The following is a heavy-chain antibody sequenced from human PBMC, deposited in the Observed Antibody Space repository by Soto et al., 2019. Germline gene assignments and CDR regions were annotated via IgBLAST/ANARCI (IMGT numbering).Heavy chain of an antibody. V-gene: IGHV3-30-3*01. D-gene: IGHD7-27*01. CDR3: ARDPKTSGGQHWAFNYCDY. J-gene: IGHJ4*02. CDR2: ISYDGTNK. CDR1: GFSFSISP. Sequence: QVQLVESGGGVVQPGRSLRLSCAASGFSFSISPMHWVRQAPGKGPEWVALISYDGTNKFYADSVKGRFTISRDNSKSTLYLQVDRLRPEDAAVYYCARDPKTSGGQHWAFNYCDYWGQGTLVTVSS.